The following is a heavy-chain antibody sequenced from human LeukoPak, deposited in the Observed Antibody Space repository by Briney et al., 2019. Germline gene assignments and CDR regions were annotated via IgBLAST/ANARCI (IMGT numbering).Heavy chain of an antibody. J-gene: IGHJ4*02. CDR1: AFTFSSYA. CDR2: ISGSGGST. V-gene: IGHV3-23*01. Sequence: GGSLRLSCAASAFTFSSYAMSWVRQAPGKGLEWVSAISGSGGSTYYADSVKGRFTISRDNSKNTLYLQMNSLRAEDTAVYYCATSRGQYYCGSVYWGQGTLVTVSS. D-gene: IGHD3-10*01. CDR3: ATSRGQYYCGSVY.